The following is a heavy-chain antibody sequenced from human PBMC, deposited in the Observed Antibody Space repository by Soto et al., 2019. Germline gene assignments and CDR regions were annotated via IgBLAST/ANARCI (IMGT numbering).Heavy chain of an antibody. J-gene: IGHJ4*02. V-gene: IGHV1-18*01. D-gene: IGHD6-6*01. CDR3: ARDPQYITSPQVCDY. Sequence: QVQLLQSGAEVKKPGASVRVSCKASGYSFTRFGISWVRQAPGQGLEWVGRISTYNGNTKYAQKLQRRVTVSTDTSTSTAYMELRSLRSDDTAVYYCARDPQYITSPQVCDYWGQGTLLTVSS. CDR1: GYSFTRFG. CDR2: ISTYNGNT.